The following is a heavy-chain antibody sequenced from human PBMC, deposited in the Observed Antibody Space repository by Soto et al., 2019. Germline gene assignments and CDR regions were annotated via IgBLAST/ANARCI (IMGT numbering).Heavy chain of an antibody. CDR2: INWNGGST. Sequence: GGSLRRSCAASGFTFDDYGMSWVRQAPGKGLEWVSGINWNGGSTGYADSVKGRFTISRDNAKNSLYLQMNSLRAEDTALYHCARERGTYCSSTSCYEGDYYYYYMDVWGKGTTVTVSS. V-gene: IGHV3-20*01. CDR1: GFTFDDYG. D-gene: IGHD2-2*01. J-gene: IGHJ6*03. CDR3: ARERGTYCSSTSCYEGDYYYYYMDV.